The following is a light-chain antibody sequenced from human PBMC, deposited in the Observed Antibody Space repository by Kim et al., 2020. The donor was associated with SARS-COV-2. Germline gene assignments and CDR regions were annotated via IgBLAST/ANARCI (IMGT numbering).Light chain of an antibody. V-gene: IGKV1-27*01. J-gene: IGKJ1*01. CDR2: AAS. CDR1: QDISNY. CDR3: QKCDSAPWT. Sequence: GSVGDRVTITCRASQDISNYLAWFQLKPEKAPKLLIYAASALQPGVPSRFSGSGSGTDFTLTVTSLQPEDVATYYCQKCDSAPWTFGQGTKVEIK.